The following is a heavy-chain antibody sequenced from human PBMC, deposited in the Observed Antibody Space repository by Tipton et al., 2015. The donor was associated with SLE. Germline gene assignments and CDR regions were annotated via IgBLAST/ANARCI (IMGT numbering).Heavy chain of an antibody. D-gene: IGHD1-26*01. CDR2: ISSSGATI. CDR3: ARDRIVGAYYSWFDP. J-gene: IGHJ5*02. CDR1: GFTFSNYP. Sequence: SLRLSCAGSGFTFSNYPMHWVRQAPGKGLEWISYISSSGATIYSADSVKGRFTISRDNAKNSLYLQMNSLRAEDTAVYYCARDRIVGAYYSWFDPWGQGTLVTVSS. V-gene: IGHV3-11*01.